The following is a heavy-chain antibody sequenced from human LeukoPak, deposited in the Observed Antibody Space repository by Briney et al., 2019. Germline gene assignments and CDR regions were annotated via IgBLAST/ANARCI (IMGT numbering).Heavy chain of an antibody. CDR2: SRNKANSYST. CDR3: ARDGEERGNSAFDV. Sequence: SGGSLRLSCAASGFTLTDQYMDWVRQAPGKGLEWIGRSRNKANSYSTEYAASVKDRFVISRDASGNLMYLQMYSLKIDDTAVYFCARDGEERGNSAFDVWGQGTEVTVSS. D-gene: IGHD4-23*01. V-gene: IGHV3-72*01. CDR1: GFTLTDQY. J-gene: IGHJ3*01.